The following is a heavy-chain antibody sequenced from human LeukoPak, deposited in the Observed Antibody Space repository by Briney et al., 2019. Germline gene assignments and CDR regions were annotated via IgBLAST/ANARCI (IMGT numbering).Heavy chain of an antibody. CDR1: GFTFSSFA. CDR3: ARGQELDDGVFDS. CDR2: LRSNGDTA. Sequence: GGSLRLSCAASGFTFSSFAMTWVRQAPGTGLEWVSTLRSNGDTAYNADSVKGRFTISRGNSKNAVYLQMNILRVEDTAIYYCARGQELDDGVFDSWGQGTLVTVSA. D-gene: IGHD1-1*01. V-gene: IGHV3-23*01. J-gene: IGHJ4*02.